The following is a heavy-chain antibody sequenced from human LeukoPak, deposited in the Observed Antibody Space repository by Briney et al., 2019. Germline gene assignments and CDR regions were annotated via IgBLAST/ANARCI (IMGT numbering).Heavy chain of an antibody. D-gene: IGHD6-19*01. J-gene: IGHJ6*02. V-gene: IGHV1-2*02. CDR2: INPNSGGT. CDR3: ARLRSIAVAGKVSSYYYGMDV. CDR1: GYTFTGYY. Sequence: ASVKVSCKASGYTFTGYYMHWVRQAPGQGLEWMGWINPNSGGTNYAQKFQGRVTMTRDTSISTAYMELNRLRSDDTAVYYCARLRSIAVAGKVSSYYYGMDVWGQGTTVTVSS.